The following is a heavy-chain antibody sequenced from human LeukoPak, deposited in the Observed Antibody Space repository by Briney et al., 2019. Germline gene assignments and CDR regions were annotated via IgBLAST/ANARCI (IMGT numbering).Heavy chain of an antibody. Sequence: ASVKVSCKASGYTFTSYGNNWVRQAPGQGLGWMGWISAYNGNTNYAHKLQGRLTMTTDTSTSTAYMELRSLRSDDTAVYYCARVAAVLWFDPWGEGTLVTVSS. CDR3: ARVAAVLWFDP. D-gene: IGHD6-13*01. J-gene: IGHJ5*02. CDR1: GYTFTSYG. V-gene: IGHV1-18*04. CDR2: ISAYNGNT.